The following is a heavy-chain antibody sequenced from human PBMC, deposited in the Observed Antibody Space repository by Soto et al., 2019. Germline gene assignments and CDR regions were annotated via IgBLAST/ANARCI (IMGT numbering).Heavy chain of an antibody. J-gene: IGHJ6*02. CDR1: GGSIGSGNYY. CDR2: ISSRGST. D-gene: IGHD6-13*01. CDR3: ASSNIAAAGFYYYGMDV. Sequence: SETLCLTCTVSGGSIGSGNYYWSWIRQPPGKGLEWIGFISSRGSTYYSTSLKSRVTISVDTSKSQFSLNLSFVTAADTAVYYCASSNIAAAGFYYYGMDVWGRGTTVTVSS. V-gene: IGHV4-30-4*02.